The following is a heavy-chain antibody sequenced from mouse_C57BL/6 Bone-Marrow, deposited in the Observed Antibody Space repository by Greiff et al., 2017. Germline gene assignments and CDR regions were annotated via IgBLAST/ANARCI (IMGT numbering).Heavy chain of an antibody. CDR1: GFTFSSYG. V-gene: IGHV5-6*01. CDR3: ARHRGAY. J-gene: IGHJ3*01. D-gene: IGHD3-1*01. Sequence: EVQGVESGGDLVKPGGSLKLSCAASGFTFSSYGLSWVRQTPDKRLDWVATISSGGSYTYYPDSVKGRFTISRDNAKNTLYLQMSSLKSEDTAMYYCARHRGAYWGQGTLVTVSA. CDR2: ISSGGSYT.